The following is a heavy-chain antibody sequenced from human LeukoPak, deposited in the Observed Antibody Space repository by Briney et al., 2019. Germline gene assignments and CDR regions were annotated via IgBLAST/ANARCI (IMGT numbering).Heavy chain of an antibody. Sequence: PGRSLRLSCAASGFTFSSYGMHWVRQAPGKGLEWVAVIWYDGSNKYYADSVKGRFTISRDNAKNSLYLQMNSLRAEDTAVYYCARSMIVVTPIDYWGQGTLVTVSS. CDR3: ARSMIVVTPIDY. D-gene: IGHD3-22*01. V-gene: IGHV3-33*03. J-gene: IGHJ4*02. CDR1: GFTFSSYG. CDR2: IWYDGSNK.